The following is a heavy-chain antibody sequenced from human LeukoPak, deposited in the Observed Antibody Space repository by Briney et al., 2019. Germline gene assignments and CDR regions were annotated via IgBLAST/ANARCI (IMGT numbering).Heavy chain of an antibody. Sequence: PSETLSLTCAVYGGSFSGYYWSWVRQPPGKGLEWIGEINHSGSTNYNPSLKSQVTISVDTANNQFSLKLRSVTAADKAVYYCARWVVPAAMYVGNNWFDPWGQGTLVTVSS. D-gene: IGHD2-2*01. J-gene: IGHJ5*02. CDR2: INHSGST. V-gene: IGHV4-34*01. CDR3: ARWVVPAAMYVGNNWFDP. CDR1: GGSFSGYY.